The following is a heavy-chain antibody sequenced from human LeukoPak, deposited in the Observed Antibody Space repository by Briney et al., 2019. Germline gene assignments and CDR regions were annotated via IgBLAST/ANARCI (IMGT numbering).Heavy chain of an antibody. CDR3: ARGSSTSKEFGY. Sequence: GASVKVSCKASGDTFSSYAISCVRQAPGQGLEWMGGIIPIFGTANYAQKFQGRVTITADESTSTAYMELSSLRSEDTAVYYYARGSSTSKEFGYWCQGTLVTVSS. V-gene: IGHV1-69*13. D-gene: IGHD2-2*01. CDR1: GDTFSSYA. J-gene: IGHJ4*02. CDR2: IIPIFGTA.